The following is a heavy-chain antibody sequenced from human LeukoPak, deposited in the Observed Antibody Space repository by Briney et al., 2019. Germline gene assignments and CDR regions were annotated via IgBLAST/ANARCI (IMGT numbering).Heavy chain of an antibody. CDR3: ARRVFREYYYYYMDV. CDR2: ISPSGGST. Sequence: ASVKVSCKAFGYTFTSNYMHWVRQAPGQGPEWMGVISPSGGSTTYAQKFQGRVTLTRDMSTSTDYLELSSLRSEDTAVYYCARRVFREYYYYYMDVWGKGTTVTVSS. V-gene: IGHV1-46*01. CDR1: GYTFTSNY. D-gene: IGHD3-10*01. J-gene: IGHJ6*03.